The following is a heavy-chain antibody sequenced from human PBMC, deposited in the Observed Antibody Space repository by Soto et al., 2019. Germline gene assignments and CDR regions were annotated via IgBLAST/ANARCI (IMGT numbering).Heavy chain of an antibody. CDR1: GYTFTSFG. J-gene: IGHJ4*02. Sequence: ASVKVSCKTSGYTFTSFGISWVRQAPGQGLEWMGWITTDKGKTNYAQKFQGRVTMTTDTSANTAYMELSSLISEDTAVYYCARPKDYDDCLDLWGQGTLVTVSS. CDR3: ARPKDYDDCLDL. D-gene: IGHD3-22*01. V-gene: IGHV1-18*01. CDR2: ITTDKGKT.